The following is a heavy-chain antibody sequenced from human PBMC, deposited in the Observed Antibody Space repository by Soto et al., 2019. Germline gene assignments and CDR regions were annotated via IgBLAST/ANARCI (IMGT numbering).Heavy chain of an antibody. CDR3: ARGRYCSSTSCYPNYFDY. CDR1: GGSFSGYY. J-gene: IGHJ4*02. D-gene: IGHD2-2*01. CDR2: INHSGST. Sequence: PSETLSLTCAVYGGSFSGYYWSWIRQPPGKGLGWIGEINHSGSTNYNPSLKSRVTISVDTSKNQFSLKLSSVTAADTAVYYCARGRYCSSTSCYPNYFDYWGQGTLVTVSS. V-gene: IGHV4-34*01.